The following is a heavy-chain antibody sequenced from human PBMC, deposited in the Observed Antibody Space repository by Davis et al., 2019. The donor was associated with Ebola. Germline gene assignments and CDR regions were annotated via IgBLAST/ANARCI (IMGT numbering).Heavy chain of an antibody. CDR1: GGSFSDYY. CDR3: ARGYDILTGPGGYYGMDV. D-gene: IGHD3-9*01. CDR2: INNSGST. Sequence: MPSETLSLTCAVYGGSFSDYYWNCIRQPPGKGLEWIGEINNSGSTNNNPSLKSRVTISVDTSKKQFSLKLSSVTAADPAVYYCARGYDILTGPGGYYGMDVWGQGTTVTVSS. J-gene: IGHJ6*02. V-gene: IGHV4-34*01.